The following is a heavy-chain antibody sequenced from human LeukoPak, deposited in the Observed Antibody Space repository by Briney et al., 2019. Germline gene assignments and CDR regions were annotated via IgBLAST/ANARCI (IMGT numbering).Heavy chain of an antibody. V-gene: IGHV4-34*01. D-gene: IGHD2-15*01. Sequence: PSETLSLTCAVYGGSFSGYYWSWIRQPPGKGLEWIGEINHSGSTNYNPSLKSRVTISVGMSKSHFSLKLTSVTAADTAVYYCARRHQVTSYSPYAFDIWGLGTMVTVSS. CDR3: ARRHQVTSYSPYAFDI. J-gene: IGHJ3*02. CDR1: GGSFSGYY. CDR2: INHSGST.